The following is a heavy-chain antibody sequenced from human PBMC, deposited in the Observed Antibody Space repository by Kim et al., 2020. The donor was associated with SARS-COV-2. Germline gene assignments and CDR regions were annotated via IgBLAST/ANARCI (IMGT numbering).Heavy chain of an antibody. CDR3: ARAPRMTIFGVVGSVDY. D-gene: IGHD3-3*01. CDR2: IYYSGST. Sequence: SETLSLTCTVSGGSISSYYWSWIRQPPGKGLEWIGYIYYSGSTNYNPSLKSRVTISVDTSKNQFSLKLSSVTAADTAVYYCARAPRMTIFGVVGSVDYWGQGTLVTVSS. CDR1: GGSISSYY. V-gene: IGHV4-59*13. J-gene: IGHJ4*02.